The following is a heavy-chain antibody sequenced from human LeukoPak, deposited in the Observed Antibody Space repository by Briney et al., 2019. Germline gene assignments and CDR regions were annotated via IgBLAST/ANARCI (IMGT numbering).Heavy chain of an antibody. Sequence: SQTLSLTCTVSGGSITTGTYYLTWIRQSAGKGLGWIGLIYPSGGTNYNPSLKSRLTISIDASKNQFSLKLSSVTAADTAVNYCARDCSSTTCQGPVLDFWGQGTLVTVSS. D-gene: IGHD2/OR15-2a*01. CDR2: IYPSGGT. CDR3: ARDCSSTTCQGPVLDF. CDR1: GGSITTGTYY. J-gene: IGHJ4*02. V-gene: IGHV4-61*02.